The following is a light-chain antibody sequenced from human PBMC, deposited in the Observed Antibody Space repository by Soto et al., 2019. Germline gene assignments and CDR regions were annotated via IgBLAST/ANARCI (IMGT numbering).Light chain of an antibody. CDR1: QSIISSY. CDR2: DAS. CDR3: QQYSIWRT. V-gene: IGKV3D-20*02. Sequence: IVLTQSPGTLSLSPGERATLSCRASQSIISSYLAWYQQKPGQAPRLLIYDASTRATGIPARFSGSGSGTEFTLTISSLQSEDFAVYYCQQYSIWRTFGQGTKVDIK. J-gene: IGKJ1*01.